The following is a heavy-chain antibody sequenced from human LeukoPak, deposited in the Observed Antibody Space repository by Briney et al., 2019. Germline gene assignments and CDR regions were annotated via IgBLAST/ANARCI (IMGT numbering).Heavy chain of an antibody. J-gene: IGHJ4*02. CDR2: INPNSGGT. CDR3: ARLWFGELLHYYFDY. D-gene: IGHD3-10*01. Sequence: GASVKVSCKASGYTFTGYYMHWVRQAPGQGLEWMGWINPNSGGTNYAQKFQGRVTMTRDTSINTAYMELSRLRSDDTAVYYCARLWFGELLHYYFDYWGQGTLVTVSS. V-gene: IGHV1-2*02. CDR1: GYTFTGYY.